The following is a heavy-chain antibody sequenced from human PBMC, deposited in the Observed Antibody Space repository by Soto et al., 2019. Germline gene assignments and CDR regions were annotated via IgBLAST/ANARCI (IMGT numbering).Heavy chain of an antibody. CDR2: IKSKTDGGTT. V-gene: IGHV3-15*01. CDR3: TTGPSVQWLVPLDY. CDR1: GFTFSNAW. D-gene: IGHD6-19*01. Sequence: GGSLRLSCAASGFTFSNAWMSWVRQAPGKGLEWVGRIKSKTDGGTTDYAAPVKGRFTISRDDSRNTLYLQMNSLKTEDTAAYYCTTGPSVQWLVPLDYWGQGTLVTVSS. J-gene: IGHJ4*02.